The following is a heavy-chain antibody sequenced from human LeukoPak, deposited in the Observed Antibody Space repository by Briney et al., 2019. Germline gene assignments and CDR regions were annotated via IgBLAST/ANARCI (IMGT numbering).Heavy chain of an antibody. CDR1: GGSISSSSYY. D-gene: IGHD1-26*01. V-gene: IGHV4-39*07. CDR3: ARGEWELLYAFDI. J-gene: IGHJ3*02. Sequence: SETLSLTCTVSGGSISSSSYYWGWIRQPPGKGLEWIGSIYYSGSTYYNPSLKSRVTISVDTSKNQFSLKLSSVTAADTAVYYCARGEWELLYAFDIWGQGTMVTVSS. CDR2: IYYSGST.